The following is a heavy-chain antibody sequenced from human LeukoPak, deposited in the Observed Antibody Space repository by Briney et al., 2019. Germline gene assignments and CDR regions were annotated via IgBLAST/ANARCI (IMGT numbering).Heavy chain of an antibody. CDR1: GGSFSGYY. Sequence: SETLSLTCAVYGGSFSGYYWSWTRQPPGKGLEWIGEINHSGTTNYNPSLKSRVTMSVDTSKNQFSLKLSSVTAADTAVYYCTRRSVWFGELSFDYWGQGTLVTVSS. CDR3: TRRSVWFGELSFDY. V-gene: IGHV4-34*01. D-gene: IGHD3-10*01. CDR2: INHSGTT. J-gene: IGHJ4*02.